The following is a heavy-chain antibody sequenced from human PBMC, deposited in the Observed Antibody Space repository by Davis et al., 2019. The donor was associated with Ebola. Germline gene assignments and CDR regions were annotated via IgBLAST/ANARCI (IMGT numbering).Heavy chain of an antibody. CDR1: GGSISTYH. J-gene: IGHJ6*02. CDR2: LHYIGST. V-gene: IGHV4-59*12. Sequence: MPSETLSLTCSVSGGSISTYHWSWIRQAPGKGLEWIGYLHYIGSTYYNPSLQSRATISVDTSNNQFSLKLSSVTAADTAVYYCARDKAQSYYGSPAYNYYYNGVDVWGQGTTVIVSS. D-gene: IGHD3-22*01. CDR3: ARDKAQSYYGSPAYNYYYNGVDV.